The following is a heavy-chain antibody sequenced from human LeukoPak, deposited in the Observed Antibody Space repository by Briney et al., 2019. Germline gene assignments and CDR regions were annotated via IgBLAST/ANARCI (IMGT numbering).Heavy chain of an antibody. V-gene: IGHV3-7*01. Sequence: GGSLRLSCAASGFTLRTSWMSWVRQAPGKGLEWVGNIKQDGSEKNYVDSVKGRFTISRDNAKNSLYLQMNSLRAEDTAVYYCAKDGGGPLGWGQGTLVTVSS. D-gene: IGHD3-10*01. CDR3: AKDGGGPLG. J-gene: IGHJ4*02. CDR2: IKQDGSEK. CDR1: GFTLRTSW.